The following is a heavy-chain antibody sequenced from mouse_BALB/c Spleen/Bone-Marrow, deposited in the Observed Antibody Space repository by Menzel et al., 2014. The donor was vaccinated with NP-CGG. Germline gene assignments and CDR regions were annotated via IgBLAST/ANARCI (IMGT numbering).Heavy chain of an antibody. CDR2: IDLANGNT. CDR3: ANYDYGWYFDV. D-gene: IGHD2-4*01. J-gene: IGHJ1*01. CDR1: GFNIKDTY. V-gene: IGHV14-3*02. Sequence: VQLQQSGAELVKPGASVKLSCTASGFNIKDTYMHWVKQRPEQGLEWIGRIDLANGNTKYDPKFQGKATITADTSSNTAYLQLSSLTSEDTAVYYCANYDYGWYFDVWGAGTTVTVSS.